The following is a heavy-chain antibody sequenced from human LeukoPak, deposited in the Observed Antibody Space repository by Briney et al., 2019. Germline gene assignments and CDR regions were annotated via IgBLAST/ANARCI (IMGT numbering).Heavy chain of an antibody. D-gene: IGHD6-19*01. J-gene: IGHJ4*02. Sequence: SETLSLTCTVSGVSIISSSYYWSWIRQPPGKGLEWIGYIYYSGSTDYNPSLKSRVTILVDTSKNQFSLKLTSVTAADTAVYYCARLQPAGTLDYWGQGTLVTVSS. CDR1: GVSIISSSYY. CDR3: ARLQPAGTLDY. V-gene: IGHV4-61*05. CDR2: IYYSGST.